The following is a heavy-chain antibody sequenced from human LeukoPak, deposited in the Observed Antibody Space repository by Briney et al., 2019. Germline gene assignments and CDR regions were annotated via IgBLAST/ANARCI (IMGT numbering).Heavy chain of an antibody. CDR2: IYYSGST. D-gene: IGHD3-16*01. Sequence: SETLSLTCTVSGGSTSSYYWSWIRKPPGKGLGWIGYIYYSGSTNYNPSLKSRVTISVDTSKNQFSLKLSSVTAADTAVYYCARETSQKGAHYMDVWGKGTTVTISS. CDR1: GGSTSSYY. CDR3: ARETSQKGAHYMDV. V-gene: IGHV4-59*01. J-gene: IGHJ6*03.